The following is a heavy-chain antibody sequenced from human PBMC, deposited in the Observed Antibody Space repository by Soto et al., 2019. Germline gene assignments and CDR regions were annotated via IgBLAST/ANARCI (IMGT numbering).Heavy chain of an antibody. CDR2: VYHTGDT. Sequence: QVQLQESGPRLVKPSGALSLTCGVSGGTVASSHWWSWVRQSPGGGLEWIVNVYHTGDTNFNPSLPSRVTISVDKSNNKFSLRLNSLTAADTAVYFCAREIVTAGGNNYFDPWGPGTLVTVSS. D-gene: IGHD2-21*02. CDR3: AREIVTAGGNNYFDP. J-gene: IGHJ5*02. CDR1: GGTVASSHW. V-gene: IGHV4-4*02.